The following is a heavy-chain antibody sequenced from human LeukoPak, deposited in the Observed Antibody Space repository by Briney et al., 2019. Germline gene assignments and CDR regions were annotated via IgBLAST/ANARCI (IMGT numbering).Heavy chain of an antibody. CDR3: AKGHGMATISSDY. CDR2: ISTSSRYI. J-gene: IGHJ4*02. V-gene: IGHV3-21*01. Sequence: PGGSLRLSCAASGFTFSDYSMNWVRQAPGKGLEWVSSISTSSRYIYNADSVKGRFTISRDNAKNSLYLQMNSLRAEDTAVYYCAKGHGMATISSDYWGQGTLVTVSS. CDR1: GFTFSDYS. D-gene: IGHD5-24*01.